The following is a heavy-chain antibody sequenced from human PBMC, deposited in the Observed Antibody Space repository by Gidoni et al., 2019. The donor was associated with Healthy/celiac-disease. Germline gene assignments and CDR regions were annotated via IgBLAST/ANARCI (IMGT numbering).Heavy chain of an antibody. D-gene: IGHD3-3*01. V-gene: IGHV3-23*01. CDR2: IRGSGGST. CDR3: AKDGDTYYDFWSGYLTGYYYYYYGMDV. CDR1: GFTFSSYA. J-gene: IGHJ6*02. Sequence: EVQLLEAGGGLVQPGGSLRLYCAAAGFTFSSYAMSWVRQATGKGLEWVLAIRGSGGSTYYADAVKGRFTISRDNSKNTLYLQMNSLRAEDTAVYYCAKDGDTYYDFWSGYLTGYYYYYYGMDVWGQGTTVTVSS.